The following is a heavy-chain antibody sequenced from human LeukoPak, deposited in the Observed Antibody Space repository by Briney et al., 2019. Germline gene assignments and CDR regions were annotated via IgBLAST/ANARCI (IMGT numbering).Heavy chain of an antibody. CDR2: IYPGDSDT. J-gene: IGHJ6*02. V-gene: IGHV5-51*01. CDR1: GYRFTSYW. Sequence: GASLQISCKGSGYRFTSYWIGWVRQMPGKGLEWMGIIYPGDSDTRYSPSFQGQVTISADKSISTAYLQWSSLKASDTAMYYCASGIAVAGIGLEVWGQGTTVTVSS. CDR3: ASGIAVAGIGLEV. D-gene: IGHD6-19*01.